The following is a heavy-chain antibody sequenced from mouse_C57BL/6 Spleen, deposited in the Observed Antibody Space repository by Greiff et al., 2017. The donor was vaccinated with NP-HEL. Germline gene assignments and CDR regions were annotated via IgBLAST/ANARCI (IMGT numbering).Heavy chain of an antibody. CDR2: ISSGSSTI. J-gene: IGHJ4*01. CDR1: GFTFSDYG. CDR3: ARRYSNFYYAMDY. V-gene: IGHV5-17*01. D-gene: IGHD2-5*01. Sequence: EVQLQESGGGLVKPGGSLKLSCAASGFTFSDYGMHWVRQAPEKGLEWVAYISSGSSTIYYADTVKGRFTISRDNAKNTLFLQMTSLRSEDTAMYYCARRYSNFYYAMDYWGQGTSVTVSS.